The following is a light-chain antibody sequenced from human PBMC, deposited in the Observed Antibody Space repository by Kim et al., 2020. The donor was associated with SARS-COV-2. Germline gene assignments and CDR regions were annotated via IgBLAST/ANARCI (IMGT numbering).Light chain of an antibody. CDR2: DVS. Sequence: GQSITIPCTGTSRDVGGYTYVSWYQQHPGKAPNLMIYDVSNRPSGVSNRFSGSKSGNTASLTISGLQAEDEADYHCSSYTSSSTVVFGGGTQLTVL. J-gene: IGLJ2*01. V-gene: IGLV2-14*03. CDR1: SRDVGGYTY. CDR3: SSYTSSSTVV.